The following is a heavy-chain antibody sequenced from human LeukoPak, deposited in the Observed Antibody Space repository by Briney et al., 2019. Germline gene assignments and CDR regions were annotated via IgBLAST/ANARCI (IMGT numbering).Heavy chain of an antibody. CDR1: GGSISSYY. D-gene: IGHD3-16*01. CDR2: IYYSGST. V-gene: IGHV4-59*01. CDR3: ARAKRLWPPFDY. J-gene: IGHJ4*02. Sequence: KPSETLSLTCTVSGGSISSYYWSWIRQPPGKGLEWIGYIYYSGSTNYNPSLKSRVTISVDTSKNQFSLKLSSVTAADTAVYYCARAKRLWPPFDYWGQGTLVTVSS.